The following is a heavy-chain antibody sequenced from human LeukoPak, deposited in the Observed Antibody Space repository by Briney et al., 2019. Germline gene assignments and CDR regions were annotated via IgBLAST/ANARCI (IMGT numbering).Heavy chain of an antibody. J-gene: IGHJ6*03. CDR3: AREPGIAAAGPYYYYMDV. CDR1: GFTFSSYW. D-gene: IGHD6-13*01. CDR2: IKQDGSEK. Sequence: PGGSLRLSCAASGFTFSSYWMSWVRQAPGKGLEWVANIKQDGSEKYYVDSVKGRFTISRDNAENSLYLQMNSLRAEDTAVYYCAREPGIAAAGPYYYYMDVWGKGTTVTVSS. V-gene: IGHV3-7*01.